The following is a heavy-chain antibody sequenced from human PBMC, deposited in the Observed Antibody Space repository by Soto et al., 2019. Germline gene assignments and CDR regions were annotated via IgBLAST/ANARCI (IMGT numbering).Heavy chain of an antibody. V-gene: IGHV4-39*01. CDR1: GGSISSSSYY. CDR2: IYYSGST. D-gene: IGHD3-10*01. CDR3: ARQLLWFGELLYGYYGMDV. J-gene: IGHJ6*02. Sequence: KPSETLSLTCTVSGGSISSSSYYWGWIRQPPGKGLEWIGSIYYSGSTHYNPSLKSRVTISVDTSKNQFSLKLSSVTAADTAVYYCARQLLWFGELLYGYYGMDVWGQGTTVTVSS.